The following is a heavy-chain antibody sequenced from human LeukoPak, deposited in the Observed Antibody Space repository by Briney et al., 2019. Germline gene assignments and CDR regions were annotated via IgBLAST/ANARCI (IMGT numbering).Heavy chain of an antibody. J-gene: IGHJ4*02. D-gene: IGHD4-11*01. V-gene: IGHV4-61*02. CDR2: IYTSGST. CDR3: ARMTPDYLMDY. Sequence: SQTLSLTCAVSGGSISSGSYYWSWIRQPAGKGLEWIGRIYTSGSTNYNPSLKSRVTISVDTSKNQFSLKLSSVTAADTAVYYCARMTPDYLMDYWGQGTLVTVS. CDR1: GGSISSGSYY.